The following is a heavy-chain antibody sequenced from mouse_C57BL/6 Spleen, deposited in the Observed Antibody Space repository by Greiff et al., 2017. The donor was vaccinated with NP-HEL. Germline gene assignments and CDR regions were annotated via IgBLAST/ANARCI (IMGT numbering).Heavy chain of an antibody. CDR2: IDPSDSAT. D-gene: IGHD1-1*01. V-gene: IGHV1-52*01. CDR3: ARSTYYGSSLYFDY. J-gene: IGHJ2*01. CDR1: GYSFTSYW. Sequence: QVQLKQPGAELVRPGSSVKLSCTASGYSFTSYWMHWVQQRPIQGLEWIGNIDPSDSATHYNQKFKDKATLTVDKSSSTAYMQLSSLTSEDSAVYYCARSTYYGSSLYFDYWGQGTTLTVSS.